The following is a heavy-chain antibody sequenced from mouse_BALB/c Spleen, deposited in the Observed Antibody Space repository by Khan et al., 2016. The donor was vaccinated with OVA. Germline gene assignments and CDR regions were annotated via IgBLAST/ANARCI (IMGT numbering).Heavy chain of an antibody. Sequence: QVQLQQSGAELARPGASVRMSCKASGYTFTSNTMHWIKQRPGQGLEWIGYINPRSGYTNYNQNFKDKATLTADKSSSTAYMQLSSLTSEDSAVYYCGRRTTGYTMDSWGQGTSVTVSS. CDR3: GRRTTGYTMDS. V-gene: IGHV1-4*01. CDR1: GYTFTSNT. D-gene: IGHD2-14*01. J-gene: IGHJ4*01. CDR2: INPRSGYT.